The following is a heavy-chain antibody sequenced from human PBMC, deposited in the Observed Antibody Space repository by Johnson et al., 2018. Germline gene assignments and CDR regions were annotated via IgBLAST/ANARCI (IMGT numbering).Heavy chain of an antibody. D-gene: IGHD3-16*01. V-gene: IGHV3-48*01. Sequence: VQLVQSGGGLVQPGGSLRLSCAASGFAFSNYIMNWVRQAPGKGLEWVSYISSGSSTILYADSVKGRFTISRDNAKKSLFLQMKSLGAEDTAVYYCARVGGVAYTFDIWGQGTMVTVSS. CDR3: ARVGGVAYTFDI. J-gene: IGHJ3*02. CDR2: ISSGSSTI. CDR1: GFAFSNYI.